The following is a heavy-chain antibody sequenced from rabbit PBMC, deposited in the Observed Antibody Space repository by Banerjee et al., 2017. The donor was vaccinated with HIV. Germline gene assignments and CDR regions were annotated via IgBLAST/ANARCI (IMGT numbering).Heavy chain of an antibody. CDR1: GFSFSSSSY. D-gene: IGHD8-1*01. CDR3: ARGGAGSSYYTTYFNL. Sequence: QSLEESGGGLVQPAGSLTLTCTASGFSFSSSSYMCWVRQAPGKGLEWIGCIYTDSGSAYYASWAKGRFTISKTSSTTVTLQMTSLAAADTATYFCARGGAGSSYYTTYFNLWGPGTLVTVS. J-gene: IGHJ4*01. V-gene: IGHV1S40*01. CDR2: IYTDSGSA.